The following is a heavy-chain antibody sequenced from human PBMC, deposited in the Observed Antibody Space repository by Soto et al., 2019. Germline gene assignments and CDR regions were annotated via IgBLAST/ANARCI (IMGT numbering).Heavy chain of an antibody. J-gene: IGHJ5*02. V-gene: IGHV4-4*07. CDR2: IYSSGST. Sequence: SETLSLTCTVSGGAINSYYWTWIRQPAGKGLEWIGRIYSSGSTKYNPSLQNRVTMSLXXXXXXFXLXLXXXTAAXTAVYYCARGQRFSDWFDPWGQGTLVTVS. D-gene: IGHD3-3*01. CDR1: GGAINSYY. CDR3: ARGQRFSDWFDP.